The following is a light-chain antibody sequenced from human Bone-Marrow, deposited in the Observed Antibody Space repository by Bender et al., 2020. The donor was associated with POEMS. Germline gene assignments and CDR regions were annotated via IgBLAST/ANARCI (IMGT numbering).Light chain of an antibody. CDR1: SGHSSYA. V-gene: IGLV4-69*01. CDR3: QTWGSGFRV. CDR2: VNSDGSH. J-gene: IGLJ3*02. Sequence: QLVVTQSPSASASLGASVKLTCTLSSGHSSYAIAWHQQQPQKGPRFLIKVNSDGSHSKGDGIPDRFSGSSSGAERYLTISSLQSEDEADYYCQTWGSGFRVFGGGTKLTVL.